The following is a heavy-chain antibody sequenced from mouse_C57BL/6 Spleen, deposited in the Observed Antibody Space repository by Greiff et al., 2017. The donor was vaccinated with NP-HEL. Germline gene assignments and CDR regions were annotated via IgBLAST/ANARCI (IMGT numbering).Heavy chain of an antibody. CDR3: ASSYYSNFYYAMDY. CDR1: GYTFTDYN. D-gene: IGHD2-5*01. J-gene: IGHJ4*01. Sequence: EVQLQQSGPELVKPGASVKIPCKASGYTFTDYNMDWVKQSHGKSLEWIGDINPNNGGTIYNQKFKGKATLTVDKSSSTAYMGLRSLTSEDTAVYYCASSYYSNFYYAMDYWGQGTSVTVSS. V-gene: IGHV1-18*01. CDR2: INPNNGGT.